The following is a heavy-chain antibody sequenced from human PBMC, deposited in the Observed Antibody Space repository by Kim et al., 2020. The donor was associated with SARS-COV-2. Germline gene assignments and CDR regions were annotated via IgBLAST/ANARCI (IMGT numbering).Heavy chain of an antibody. J-gene: IGHJ4*02. D-gene: IGHD2-15*01. CDR3: AKDMGVGYCSGGSCYLFDY. V-gene: IGHV3-9*01. Sequence: RFTISRDNAKNSLYLQMNSLRAEDTALYYCAKDMGVGYCSGGSCYLFDYWGQGTLVTVSS.